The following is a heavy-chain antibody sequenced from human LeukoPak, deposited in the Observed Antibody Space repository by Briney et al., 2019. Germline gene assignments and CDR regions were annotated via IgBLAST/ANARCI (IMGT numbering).Heavy chain of an antibody. J-gene: IGHJ4*02. CDR3: ARGPYYYDSSGCFDY. D-gene: IGHD3-22*01. V-gene: IGHV4-4*07. CDR1: GGSISSYY. Sequence: SETLSLTCTVSGGSISSYYWSWIRQAAGKGLEWIGRIYTSGSTNYNPSLKSRVTISVDTSKNQFSLKLSSVTAADTAVYYCARGPYYYDSSGCFDYWGQGTLVSVSS. CDR2: IYTSGST.